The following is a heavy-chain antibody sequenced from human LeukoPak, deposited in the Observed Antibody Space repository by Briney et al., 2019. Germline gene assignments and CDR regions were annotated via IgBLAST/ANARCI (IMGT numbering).Heavy chain of an antibody. V-gene: IGHV3-48*03. Sequence: GGSLRLSCTASGFTFSSYEMNWVRQAPGKGLECVSYISGGDSTIYYADSVKGRFTISRDNAKNSLYLQMNSLRAEDTAVYYCARDTPPSYYHYMDVWGKGTTVTVSS. CDR1: GFTFSSYE. CDR2: ISGGDSTI. J-gene: IGHJ6*03. CDR3: ARDTPPSYYHYMDV.